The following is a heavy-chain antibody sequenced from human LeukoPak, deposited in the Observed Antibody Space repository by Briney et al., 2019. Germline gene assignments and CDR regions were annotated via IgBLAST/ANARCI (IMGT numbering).Heavy chain of an antibody. V-gene: IGHV1-24*01. CDR1: GYTLTELS. J-gene: IGHJ1*01. CDR3: ATYPMYSGGYFLVPHAIFQH. CDR2: FDPEDGET. D-gene: IGHD1-26*01. Sequence: ASVKVSCKVSGYTLTELSMHWVRQAPGKGLEWMGGFDPEDGETIYAQKFQGRVTMTEDTSTDTAYMELSSLRSEDTAVYYCATYPMYSGGYFLVPHAIFQHWGQGTLVTVSS.